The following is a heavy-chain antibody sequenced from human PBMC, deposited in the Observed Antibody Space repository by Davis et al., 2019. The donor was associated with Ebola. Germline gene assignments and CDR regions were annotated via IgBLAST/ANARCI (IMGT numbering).Heavy chain of an antibody. D-gene: IGHD1-26*01. CDR1: GFTFRFPS. CDR2: YNWYGGST. Sequence: GSLRPPCAAPGFTFRFPSIPLGRQASGEGLEYVSGYNWYGGSTYYANSVKGRFTISRDNSKNTLYLQMGSLRAEDMAVYYCARGSKWELLTFAFDYWGQGTLVTVSS. J-gene: IGHJ4*02. CDR3: ARGSKWELLTFAFDY. V-gene: IGHV3-64*01.